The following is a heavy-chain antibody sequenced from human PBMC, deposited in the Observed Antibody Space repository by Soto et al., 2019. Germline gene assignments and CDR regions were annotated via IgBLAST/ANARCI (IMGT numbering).Heavy chain of an antibody. J-gene: IGHJ4*02. Sequence: LKISFKGSGYSFTSYWISWVRQMPGKGLEWMGRIDPSDSYTNYSPSFQGHVTISADKSISTAYLQWSSLKASDTAMYYCASLKKGGYDKGGLFWGQGTLVTVSS. V-gene: IGHV5-10-1*01. CDR1: GYSFTSYW. CDR3: ASLKKGGYDKGGLF. CDR2: IDPSDSYT. D-gene: IGHD5-12*01.